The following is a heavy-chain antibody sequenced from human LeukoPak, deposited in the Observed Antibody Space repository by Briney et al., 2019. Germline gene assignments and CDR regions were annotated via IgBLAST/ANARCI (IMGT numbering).Heavy chain of an antibody. J-gene: IGHJ5*02. Sequence: PGASLRLSCAASGFTFSNYGMSWVRQAPGKGLEWVSAISGSGGSTYYPDSVKGRFTISRDNSKNTLYLQMNSLRAEDTAVYYCAKVPTRYYYDSSGFNWFDPWGQGTLVTVSS. CDR3: AKVPTRYYYDSSGFNWFDP. CDR1: GFTFSNYG. D-gene: IGHD3-22*01. V-gene: IGHV3-23*01. CDR2: ISGSGGST.